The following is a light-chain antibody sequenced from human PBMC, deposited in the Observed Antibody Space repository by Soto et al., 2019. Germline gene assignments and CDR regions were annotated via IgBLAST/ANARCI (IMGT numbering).Light chain of an antibody. CDR2: VAS. CDR1: QSVTNSY. CDR3: QQFNNWPHT. V-gene: IGKV3-15*01. Sequence: EIVLTQSPGTLSLSPGERATLSCRASQSVTNSYFAWYQQKPGQAPRLLIYVASYRATGIPARFSGSGSGTEYTLTISNLQAEDFAVYYCQQFNNWPHTFGQGTRLEIK. J-gene: IGKJ5*01.